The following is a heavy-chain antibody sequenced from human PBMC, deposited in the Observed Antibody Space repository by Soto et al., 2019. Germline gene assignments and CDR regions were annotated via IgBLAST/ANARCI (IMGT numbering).Heavy chain of an antibody. V-gene: IGHV3-30*18. Sequence: QVQLVESGGGVVQPGRSLRLSCAASGFTFSSYGMHWVRQAPGKGLEWVAVISYDGSNKYYADSVKGRFTISRDNSKNTLYLQMNSLRAEDTAVYYCAKGDCIGTSCYPFDPWGQGTLVTVSS. CDR3: AKGDCIGTSCYPFDP. J-gene: IGHJ5*02. CDR1: GFTFSSYG. CDR2: ISYDGSNK. D-gene: IGHD2-2*01.